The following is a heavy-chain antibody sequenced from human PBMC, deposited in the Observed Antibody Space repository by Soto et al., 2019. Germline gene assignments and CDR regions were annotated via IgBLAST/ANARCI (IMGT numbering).Heavy chain of an antibody. J-gene: IGHJ4*02. CDR2: ISGSGGST. D-gene: IGHD2-8*01. V-gene: IGHV3-23*01. CDR3: AKVPYCTNGVCYIFDY. Sequence: LRLSCAASGFTFGKFVMRWVRQTPGKGLEWVSAISGSGGSTYYADSVKGRFTISRDNSKNTLYLQMNSLRAEDTAVYYCAKVPYCTNGVCYIFDYWGQGTLVTVSS. CDR1: GFTFGKFV.